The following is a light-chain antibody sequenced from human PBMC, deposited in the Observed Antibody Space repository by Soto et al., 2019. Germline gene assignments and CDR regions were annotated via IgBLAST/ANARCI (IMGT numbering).Light chain of an antibody. J-gene: IGKJ4*01. Sequence: DIQMTQSPSSVSASVGDRVTITCRASQDISRWLAWYQQKPGRAPNLLIYSASSLLSVVPSRFSGSGSGTDFTLTISNLQPEDFATYYCQQANSFAITFGGGTKVAI. CDR2: SAS. CDR1: QDISRW. V-gene: IGKV1-12*01. CDR3: QQANSFAIT.